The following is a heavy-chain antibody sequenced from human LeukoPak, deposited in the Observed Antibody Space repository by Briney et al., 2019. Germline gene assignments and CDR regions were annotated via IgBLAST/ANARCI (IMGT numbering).Heavy chain of an antibody. J-gene: IGHJ4*02. V-gene: IGHV4-34*01. CDR1: GGSLSGYY. CDR2: INHSGST. CDR3: ARILAVALDY. D-gene: IGHD6-19*01. Sequence: SETLSLTCAVYGGSLSGYYWSWIRQPPGKGLEWIGEINHSGSTDYNPSLKSRVTISVDTSKNQFSLKLSSVTAADTAVYYCARILAVALDYWGQGTLVTVSS.